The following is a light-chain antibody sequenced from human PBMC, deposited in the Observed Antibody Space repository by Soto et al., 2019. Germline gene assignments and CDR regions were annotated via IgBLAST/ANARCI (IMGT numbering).Light chain of an antibody. CDR2: DVN. CDR1: SSDVGGYNN. Sequence: QSALTQPRSVSGSPGQSVAISCTGTSSDVGGYNNVSWYQQHPGKAPKVMIFDVNKRPSGVPDRFSGSKSGNTASLTISGLQAEDEADYYCCSYAGRYTYVFGTGTKVTVL. CDR3: CSYAGRYTYV. V-gene: IGLV2-11*01. J-gene: IGLJ1*01.